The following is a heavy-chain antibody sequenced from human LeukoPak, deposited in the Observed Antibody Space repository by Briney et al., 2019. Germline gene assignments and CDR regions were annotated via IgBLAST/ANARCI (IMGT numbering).Heavy chain of an antibody. J-gene: IGHJ6*02. D-gene: IGHD5-24*01. V-gene: IGHV3-30-3*01. CDR2: ISYDGSNK. Sequence: GGSLRLSCAASGFTFSSYAMHWVRQAPGKGLEWVAVISYDGSNKYYADSVKGRFTISRDISKNTLYLQMNSLRAEDTAVYYCARPSEMGNAYYYYGMDVWGQGTTVTVSS. CDR1: GFTFSSYA. CDR3: ARPSEMGNAYYYYGMDV.